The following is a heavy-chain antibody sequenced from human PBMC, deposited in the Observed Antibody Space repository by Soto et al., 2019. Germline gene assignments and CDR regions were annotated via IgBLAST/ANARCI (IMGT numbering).Heavy chain of an antibody. D-gene: IGHD3-22*01. V-gene: IGHV5-51*01. CDR3: ARKDKSGYFNWFDP. J-gene: IGHJ5*02. CDR2: IFPSDSDT. CDR1: GYKFTSSW. Sequence: PXESLNISCRTSGYKFTSSWIAWVRQKPGKGLEWMGIIFPSDSDTRYSPSFQGQVTISADRSTSTVFLQWASLKASDTAVYFCARKDKSGYFNWFDPWGQGTLVTVSS.